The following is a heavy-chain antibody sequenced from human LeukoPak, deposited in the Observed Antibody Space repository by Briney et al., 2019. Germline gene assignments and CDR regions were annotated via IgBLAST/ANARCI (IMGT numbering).Heavy chain of an antibody. CDR3: ARSNYYDSSGYAADAFDI. CDR2: IYYSGST. D-gene: IGHD3-22*01. V-gene: IGHV4-59*08. Sequence: SETLSLTCTVFGGSISSYYWSWIRQPPGKGLEWIGYIYYSGSTNYNPSLKSRVTISVDTSKNQFSLKLSSVTAADTAVYYCARSNYYDSSGYAADAFDIWGQGTMVTVSS. CDR1: GGSISSYY. J-gene: IGHJ3*02.